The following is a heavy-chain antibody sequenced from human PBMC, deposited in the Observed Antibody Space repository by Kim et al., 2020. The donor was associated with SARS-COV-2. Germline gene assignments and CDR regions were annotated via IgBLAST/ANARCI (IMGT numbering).Heavy chain of an antibody. J-gene: IGHJ5*01. D-gene: IGHD3-10*01. CDR2: MSFDERNI. CDR1: GISFNFYG. V-gene: IGHV3-30*18. Sequence: GGSLRLSCAASGISFNFYGVHWIRQAPGKGLEWVAAMSFDERNIFYVDSVKGRFTISKDSSKNTVYLQMDSLRPEDTALYYCAKDVYYGLETKNNLANW. CDR3: AKDVYYGLETKNNLANW.